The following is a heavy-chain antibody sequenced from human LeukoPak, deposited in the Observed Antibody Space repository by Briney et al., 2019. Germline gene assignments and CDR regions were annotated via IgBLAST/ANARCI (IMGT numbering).Heavy chain of an antibody. CDR1: GYTLTELS. J-gene: IGHJ4*02. CDR2: FDPEDGET. CDR3: ARGSGSYYNRQFDY. V-gene: IGHV1-24*01. Sequence: GASVKVSCKVSGYTLTELSMHWVRQAPGKGLEWMGGFDPEDGETIYAQKFQGRVTMTEDTSTDTAYMELSSLRSEDTAVYYCARGSGSYYNRQFDYWGQGTQVTVSS. D-gene: IGHD3-10*01.